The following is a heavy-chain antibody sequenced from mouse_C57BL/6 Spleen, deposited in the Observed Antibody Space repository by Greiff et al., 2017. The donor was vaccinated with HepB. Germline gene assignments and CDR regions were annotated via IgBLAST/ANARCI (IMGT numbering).Heavy chain of an antibody. Sequence: VQLQQSGAELVRPGASVTLSCKASGYTFTDYEMHWVKQTPVHGLEWIGAIDPETGGTAYNQKFKGKAILTADKSSSTAYMELRSLTSEDSAVYYCTRRKNYDDPYYAMDYWGQGTSVTVSS. CDR3: TRRKNYDDPYYAMDY. CDR2: IDPETGGT. J-gene: IGHJ4*01. D-gene: IGHD2-4*01. V-gene: IGHV1-15*01. CDR1: GYTFTDYE.